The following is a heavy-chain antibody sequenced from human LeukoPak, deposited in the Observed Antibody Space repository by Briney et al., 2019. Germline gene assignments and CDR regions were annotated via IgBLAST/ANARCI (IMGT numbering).Heavy chain of an antibody. D-gene: IGHD1-26*01. J-gene: IGHJ4*02. CDR2: ISGSGGAT. Sequence: PGGSLRLSCVASGFTFDTYAMSWVRQAPGKGPEWVSAISGSGGATYYADSVKGRFTISRDTSKNTLYLHMNSLRGEDTAVYYCAKDRGSGSYFDYWGQGTLVSVSS. V-gene: IGHV3-23*01. CDR1: GFTFDTYA. CDR3: AKDRGSGSYFDY.